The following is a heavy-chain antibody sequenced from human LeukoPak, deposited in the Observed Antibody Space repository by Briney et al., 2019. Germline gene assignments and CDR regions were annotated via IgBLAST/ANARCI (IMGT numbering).Heavy chain of an antibody. D-gene: IGHD6-13*01. CDR1: GFTFSSRA. CDR2: ISGSGAGT. Sequence: GGSLRLSCAASGFTFSSRAMSWVRQAPGKGLEWVSVISGSGAGTHYADSVKGRFTISRDNSKNTLYLQMNSLRAEDTAVYYCARYSSSLDYWGQGTLVTVSS. J-gene: IGHJ4*02. CDR3: ARYSSSLDY. V-gene: IGHV3-23*01.